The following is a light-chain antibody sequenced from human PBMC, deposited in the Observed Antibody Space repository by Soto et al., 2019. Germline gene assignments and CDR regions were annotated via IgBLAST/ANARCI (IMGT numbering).Light chain of an antibody. CDR1: QSISTW. J-gene: IGKJ2*01. Sequence: DVPLTQSPSTLSASVGDRVTITCRASQSISTWLAWYQQKPGKAPKLLIYKASSLESGVPSRFSGSGSGTEFTLTISSLQPDYFATYFCQQYESYSNTFGQGTKLEIK. CDR2: KAS. CDR3: QQYESYSNT. V-gene: IGKV1-5*03.